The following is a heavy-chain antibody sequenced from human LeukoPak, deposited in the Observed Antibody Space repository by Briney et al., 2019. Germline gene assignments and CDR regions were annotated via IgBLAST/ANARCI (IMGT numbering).Heavy chain of an antibody. D-gene: IGHD2/OR15-2a*01. V-gene: IGHV1-69*13. J-gene: IGHJ6*03. CDR1: GGTFSAYA. CDR2: IIPIFGTA. Sequence: SVKVSCKASGGTFSAYAISWVLQAPGQGLEWMGGIIPIFGTANYAQKFQGRVTITADESTSTAYMELSSLRSEDTAVYYCARGIRLPLDYYYYMDVWGKGTTVTVSS. CDR3: ARGIRLPLDYYYYMDV.